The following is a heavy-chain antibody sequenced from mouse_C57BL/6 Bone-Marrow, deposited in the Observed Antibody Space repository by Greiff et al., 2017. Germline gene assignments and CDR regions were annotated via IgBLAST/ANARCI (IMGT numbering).Heavy chain of an antibody. CDR1: GFTFSDYY. V-gene: IGHV5-12*01. CDR2: ISNGGGST. J-gene: IGHJ3*01. D-gene: IGHD2-5*01. Sequence: EVHLVESGGGLVQPGGSLKLSCAASGFTFSDYYMYWVRQTPEKRLEWVAYISNGGGSTYYPDTVKGRFTISSDNAKNTLYLQMSRLKSEDTAMYYCARQGIVTTKFAYWGQGTLVTVSA. CDR3: ARQGIVTTKFAY.